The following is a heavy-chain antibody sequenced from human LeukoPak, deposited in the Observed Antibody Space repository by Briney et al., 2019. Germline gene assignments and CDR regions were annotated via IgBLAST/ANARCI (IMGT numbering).Heavy chain of an antibody. CDR2: ISGSGDKT. CDR3: AKAQAGTYDY. D-gene: IGHD6-19*01. CDR1: GFTFSDHA. Sequence: PGGSLRLSCAASGFTFSDHAMTWVRQAPGKGLEWVSSISGSGDKTYYGDSMKGRLTISRDNVKNTVFLQMNSLRADDTALYYCAKAQAGTYDYWGQGTLVTVSS. J-gene: IGHJ4*02. V-gene: IGHV3-23*01.